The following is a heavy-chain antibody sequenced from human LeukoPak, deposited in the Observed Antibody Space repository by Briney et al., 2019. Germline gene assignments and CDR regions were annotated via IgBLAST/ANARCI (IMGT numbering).Heavy chain of an antibody. Sequence: GGSLRLSCAASGFTLSSYAMTWVRQAPGRGLEWVSSVDGGGGGTYYADSVKGRFTISRDNSKNTLHLQMNSLRAEDTAVYYCAKDRARGGTTDFDYWGQGTLVTVSS. CDR3: AKDRARGGTTDFDY. CDR1: GFTLSSYA. CDR2: VDGGGGGT. D-gene: IGHD1-7*01. V-gene: IGHV3-23*01. J-gene: IGHJ4*02.